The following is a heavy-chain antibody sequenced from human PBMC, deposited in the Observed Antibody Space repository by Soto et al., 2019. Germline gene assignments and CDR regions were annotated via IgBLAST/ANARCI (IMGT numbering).Heavy chain of an antibody. CDR1: GGSISSGDYY. Sequence: SETLSLTCTVSGGSISSGDYYWSWIRQPPGKGLEWIGYIYYSGSTYYNPSLKSRVTISVDTSKNQFSLKLSSVTAADTAVYYCARDSTASGGNWFDPWGQGPLVTVSS. CDR2: IYYSGST. V-gene: IGHV4-30-4*01. J-gene: IGHJ5*02. D-gene: IGHD1-26*01. CDR3: ARDSTASGGNWFDP.